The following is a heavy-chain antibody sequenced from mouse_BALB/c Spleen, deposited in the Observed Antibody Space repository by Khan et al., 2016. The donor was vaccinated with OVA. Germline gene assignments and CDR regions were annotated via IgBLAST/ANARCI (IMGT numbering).Heavy chain of an antibody. CDR1: GYTFTSYW. CDR2: INPTSGYT. Sequence: QVQLKESGAELAKPGASVKMSCKASGYTFTSYWMHWIKQRPGQGLEWIGYINPTSGYTYYNQKFKDKATLNADKASSTANMQLSSLTADDSAVYYCARDRIDYWGQGTALTVSS. CDR3: ARDRIDY. J-gene: IGHJ2*01. V-gene: IGHV1-7*01.